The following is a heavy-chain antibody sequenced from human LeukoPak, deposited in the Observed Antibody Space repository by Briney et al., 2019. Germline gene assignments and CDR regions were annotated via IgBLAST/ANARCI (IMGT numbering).Heavy chain of an antibody. CDR3: ARPGVVTGXYYFDY. CDR1: GFIFSNYI. J-gene: IGHJ4*02. D-gene: IGHD2-15*01. CDR2: ISSSSSYI. Sequence: PGGSLRLSCAASGFIFSNYIMNWVRQPPGKGLEWVSSISSSSSYIYYTDSVKGRFTISRDNAKNSLYLQLNSLRGEDTAVYYCARPGVVTGXYYFDYWGQGTLVTVSS. V-gene: IGHV3-21*01.